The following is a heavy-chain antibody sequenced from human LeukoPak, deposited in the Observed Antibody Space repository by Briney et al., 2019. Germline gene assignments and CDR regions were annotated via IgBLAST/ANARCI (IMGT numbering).Heavy chain of an antibody. D-gene: IGHD3-9*01. CDR2: IDSGGRT. J-gene: IGHJ3*01. CDR1: GFTFSTYS. V-gene: IGHV3-23*01. Sequence: GGSLRLSCAASGFTFSTYSMSWVRQAPGKGLEWVSNIDSGGRTYFADSVKGRFTISRDDSKNTLYLQMSSLRGEDTAVYYCAKFDGRLAAWGQGTMVTVSS. CDR3: AKFDGRLAA.